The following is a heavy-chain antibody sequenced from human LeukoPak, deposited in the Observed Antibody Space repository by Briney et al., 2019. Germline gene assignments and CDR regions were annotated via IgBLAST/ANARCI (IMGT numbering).Heavy chain of an antibody. CDR2: ISYDGSNK. J-gene: IGHJ4*02. V-gene: IGHV3-30-3*01. CDR1: GSTFSSYA. Sequence: QPGRSLRLSCAASGSTFSSYAMHWVRQAPGKGLEWVAVISYDGSNKYYADSVKGRFTISRDNSKNTLYLQMNSLRAEDTAVYYCARDALHMTTVTRGEYYYFDYWDQGTLVTVSS. D-gene: IGHD4-17*01. CDR3: ARDALHMTTVTRGEYYYFDY.